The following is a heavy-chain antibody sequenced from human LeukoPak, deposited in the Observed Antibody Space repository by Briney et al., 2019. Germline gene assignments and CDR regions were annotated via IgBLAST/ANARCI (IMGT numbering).Heavy chain of an antibody. CDR3: ARGASAHGDYFDY. V-gene: IGHV3-7*01. Sequence: GGPLRLSCAASGFTFSSYWMSWVRQAPGKGLEWVANIKQDGSEKYYVDSVKGRFTISRDNAKNSLYLQMNSLRAEDTAVYYCARGASAHGDYFDYWGQGTLVTVSS. D-gene: IGHD4-17*01. J-gene: IGHJ4*02. CDR2: IKQDGSEK. CDR1: GFTFSSYW.